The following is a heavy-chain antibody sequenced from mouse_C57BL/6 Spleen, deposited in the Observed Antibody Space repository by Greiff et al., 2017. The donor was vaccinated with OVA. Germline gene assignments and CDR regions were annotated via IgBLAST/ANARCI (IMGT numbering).Heavy chain of an antibody. V-gene: IGHV1-80*01. J-gene: IGHJ3*01. CDR2: IYPGDGDT. D-gene: IGHD2-4*01. CDR3: ASYDYPWFAY. Sequence: QVQLQQSGAELVKPGASVKISCKASGYAFSSYWMNWVKQRHGKGLEWIGQIYPGDGDTNYNGKFKGKATLTADKSSSTAYMQLSSLTSEDSAVYFCASYDYPWFAYWGQGTLVTVSA. CDR1: GYAFSSYW.